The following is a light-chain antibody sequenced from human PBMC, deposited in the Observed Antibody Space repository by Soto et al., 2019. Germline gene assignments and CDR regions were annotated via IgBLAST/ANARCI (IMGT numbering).Light chain of an antibody. CDR3: QQYNSYSPLN. CDR2: KAS. J-gene: IGKJ4*01. V-gene: IGKV1-5*03. CDR1: QSISSW. Sequence: DIQMTQSPSALSASVGDRVTITCRASQSISSWLAWYQQKPGKAPRLLIYKASDLESGVPSRFSGSGYGTDFTLTITSLQTDDFATYYCQQYNSYSPLNFGGGTKGDIK.